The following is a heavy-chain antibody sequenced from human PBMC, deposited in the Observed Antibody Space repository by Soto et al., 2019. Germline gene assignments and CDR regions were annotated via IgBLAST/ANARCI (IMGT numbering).Heavy chain of an antibody. D-gene: IGHD6-13*01. J-gene: IGHJ4*02. Sequence: EVQLLESGGGLVQPGGSLRLSCAAAGFTFTIYAMSWVRQAPGKGLEWVSAIRGSGGSTYYADSVKGRFTISSDNSKNTLSLQMNSLRADDTAVYYCAKATRGGAATLIRDYWGQGTLVTVSS. CDR3: AKATRGGAATLIRDY. CDR1: GFTFTIYA. CDR2: IRGSGGST. V-gene: IGHV3-23*01.